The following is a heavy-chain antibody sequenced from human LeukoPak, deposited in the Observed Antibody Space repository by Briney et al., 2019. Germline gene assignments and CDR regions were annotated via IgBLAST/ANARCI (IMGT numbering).Heavy chain of an antibody. Sequence: GGSLRLSYAASGSTFSNYVMHWVRQAPGKGLEWGAVIWYDGSNKYYADSVKGRFTISRENSKNTLYLQLNRMRAEDKPVYYCAKAYGSGSYYPSYYYYYMDVWGKGTTLTVSS. V-gene: IGHV3-33*06. CDR1: GSTFSNYV. CDR3: AKAYGSGSYYPSYYYYYMDV. D-gene: IGHD3-10*01. CDR2: IWYDGSNK. J-gene: IGHJ6*03.